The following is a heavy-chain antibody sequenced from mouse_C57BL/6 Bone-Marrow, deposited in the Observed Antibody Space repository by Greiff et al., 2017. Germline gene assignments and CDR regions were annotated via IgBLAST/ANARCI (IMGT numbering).Heavy chain of an antibody. Sequence: VQLVESGPGLVQPSQSLSITCTVSGFSLTSYGVHWVRQSPGQGLEWLGVIWGGGSTDYNAAFMSRLSITKDNSKSQVFFKMNSLQADDTAIYYCAKRWFAFAFWGQGTLVTVSA. CDR2: IWGGGST. J-gene: IGHJ3*01. D-gene: IGHD1-1*02. V-gene: IGHV2-5*01. CDR1: GFSLTSYG. CDR3: AKRWFAFAF.